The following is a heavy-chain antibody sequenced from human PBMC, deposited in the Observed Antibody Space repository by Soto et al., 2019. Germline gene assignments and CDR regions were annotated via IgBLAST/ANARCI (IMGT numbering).Heavy chain of an antibody. Sequence: GASVKVSCKASGYTFTSYAMHWVRQAPGQRLEWMGWINAGNGNTKYSQKFQGRVTITRDTSASTAYMELSSLRSEDTAVYYCARIAWVGEYGDYRTYNWLYPWGQGTLVTVSS. D-gene: IGHD4-17*01. V-gene: IGHV1-3*01. CDR2: INAGNGNT. CDR1: GYTFTSYA. CDR3: ARIAWVGEYGDYRTYNWLYP. J-gene: IGHJ5*02.